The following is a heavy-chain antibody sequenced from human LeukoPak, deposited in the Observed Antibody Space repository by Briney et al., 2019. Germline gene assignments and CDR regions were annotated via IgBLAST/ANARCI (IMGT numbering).Heavy chain of an antibody. CDR3: ARDTPTYYDFWSGYSNYYFDY. D-gene: IGHD3-3*01. CDR1: GFTVSSNY. Sequence: PGGSLRLSCAASGFTVSSNYMSWVRQAPGKGLEWVSGINWNGGSTGYADSVKGRFTISRDNAKNSLYLQMNSLRAEDTALYYCARDTPTYYDFWSGYSNYYFDYWGQGTLVTVSS. CDR2: INWNGGST. V-gene: IGHV3-20*04. J-gene: IGHJ4*02.